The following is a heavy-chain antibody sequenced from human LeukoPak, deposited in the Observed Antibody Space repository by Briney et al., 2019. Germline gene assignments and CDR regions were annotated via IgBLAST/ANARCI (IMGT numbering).Heavy chain of an antibody. CDR3: ARAGDYYDSSGYYFDC. D-gene: IGHD3-22*01. CDR2: IYYSGST. CDR1: GGSIGSYY. Sequence: SETLSLTCTVSGGSIGSYYWSWIRQPPGKGLEWIGYIYYSGSTNYNPSLKSRVTISVDRSKNQFSLKLSSVTAADTAVYYCARAGDYYDSSGYYFDCWGQGTLVTVSS. V-gene: IGHV4-59*12. J-gene: IGHJ4*02.